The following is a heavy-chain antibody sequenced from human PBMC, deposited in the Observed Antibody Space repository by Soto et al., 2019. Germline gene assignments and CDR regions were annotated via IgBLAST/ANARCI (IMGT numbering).Heavy chain of an antibody. CDR3: AKDEIVVVVAATPPSWFDP. J-gene: IGHJ5*02. CDR1: GFTFSSYG. Sequence: GGSLRLSCAASGFTFSSYGMHWVRQAPGKGLEWVAVISYDGSNKYYADSVKGRFTISRDSSKNTLYLQMNSLRAEDTAVYYCAKDEIVVVVAATPPSWFDPWGQGTLVTVSS. D-gene: IGHD2-15*01. CDR2: ISYDGSNK. V-gene: IGHV3-30*18.